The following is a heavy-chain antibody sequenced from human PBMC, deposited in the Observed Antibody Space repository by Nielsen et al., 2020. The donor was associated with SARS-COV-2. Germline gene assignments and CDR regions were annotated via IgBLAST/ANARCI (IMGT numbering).Heavy chain of an antibody. CDR3: VRHQTGDHGFSHHFDS. D-gene: IGHD3-10*01. Sequence: SETLSLTCTVSGGSISSNNHYWGWIRQPPGKGLEWIGSIHYSGGTYYNPSLRSRVTISVDTSRDQFSLSLSSLTAADTAVYYCVRHQTGDHGFSHHFDSWGQGILVTVSS. V-gene: IGHV4-39*01. J-gene: IGHJ4*02. CDR1: GGSISSNNHY. CDR2: IHYSGGT.